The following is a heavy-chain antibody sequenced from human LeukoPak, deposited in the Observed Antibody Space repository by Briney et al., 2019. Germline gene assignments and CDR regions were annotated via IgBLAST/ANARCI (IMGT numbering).Heavy chain of an antibody. Sequence: GGSLRLSCAASGFTFSSYDMHWVRQATGKGLEWVSAIGTARDTYYPGSVKGRFTISRENAKNSLYLQMNSLRAGDTAVYYCARARGYSLYDYWGQGTLVTVSS. CDR1: GFTFSSYD. CDR3: ARARGYSLYDY. D-gene: IGHD5-18*01. J-gene: IGHJ4*02. V-gene: IGHV3-13*01. CDR2: IGTARDT.